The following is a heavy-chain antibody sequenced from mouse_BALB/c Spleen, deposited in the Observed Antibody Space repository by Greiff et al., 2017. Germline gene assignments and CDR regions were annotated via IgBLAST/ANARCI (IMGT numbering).Heavy chain of an antibody. CDR3: ARGTTMINMDY. J-gene: IGHJ4*01. V-gene: IGHV3-2*02. CDR1: GYSITSDYA. Sequence: VQLQQSGPGLVKPSQSLSLTCTVTGYSITSDYAWNWIRQFPGNKLEWMCYISYSGSTSYNPSLKSRISITRDTSKNQFFLQLNSVTTEDTATYYCARGTTMINMDYWGQGTSVTVSS. CDR2: ISYSGST. D-gene: IGHD2-4*01.